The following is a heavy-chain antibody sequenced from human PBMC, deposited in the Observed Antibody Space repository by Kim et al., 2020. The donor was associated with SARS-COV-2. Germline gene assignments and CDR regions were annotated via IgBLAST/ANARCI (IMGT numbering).Heavy chain of an antibody. V-gene: IGHV3-23*01. Sequence: SADSVKGRFTISRDNSKNTLYLQMNSLRAEDTAVYYCAKVEDYGVNSQDYWGQGTLVTVSS. J-gene: IGHJ4*02. CDR3: AKVEDYGVNSQDY. D-gene: IGHD4-17*01.